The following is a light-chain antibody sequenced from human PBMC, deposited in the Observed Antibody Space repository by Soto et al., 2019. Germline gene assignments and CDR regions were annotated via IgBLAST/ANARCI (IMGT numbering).Light chain of an antibody. CDR1: QSVSSSY. Sequence: EIVLRQSPGTLSLSPGERATLSCRASQSVSSSYLAWYQQKPGQAPRLLIYDASSRATAIPDRFSGSGSGTDFTLTISRLEPEDFAVYYCQQYGSSLYTFGQGTKLEIK. V-gene: IGKV3-20*01. CDR3: QQYGSSLYT. CDR2: DAS. J-gene: IGKJ2*01.